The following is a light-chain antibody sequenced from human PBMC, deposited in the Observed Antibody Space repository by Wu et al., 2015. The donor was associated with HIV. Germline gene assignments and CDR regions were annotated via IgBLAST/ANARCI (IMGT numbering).Light chain of an antibody. J-gene: IGKJ2*01. V-gene: IGKV3-20*01. Sequence: PGTLLCLQERHAPLLRAGRDFRPGAIAWYQQKRGQPPRLLIYGASHRASGIPERFSGRVVGPVVTLIIDKVEPEDFALYYCQQEDNFGQGTKLEF. CDR1: RDFRPGA. CDR2: GAS. CDR3: QQEDN.